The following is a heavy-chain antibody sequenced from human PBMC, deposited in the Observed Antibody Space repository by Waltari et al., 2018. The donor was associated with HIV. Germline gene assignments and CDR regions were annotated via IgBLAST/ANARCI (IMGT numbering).Heavy chain of an antibody. CDR3: ATRTGGYFDSNWFDP. CDR2: INHSGST. CDR1: GGSFSGYY. V-gene: IGHV4-34*01. Sequence: QVQLQQWGAGLLKPSETLSLTCAVYGGSFSGYYWSWIRQAPGKGLEGIGEINHSGSTNYNPSLKSRVTISVDTSKNQFSLKLSSVTAADTAVYYCATRTGGYFDSNWFDPWGQGTLVTVSS. J-gene: IGHJ5*02. D-gene: IGHD3-9*01.